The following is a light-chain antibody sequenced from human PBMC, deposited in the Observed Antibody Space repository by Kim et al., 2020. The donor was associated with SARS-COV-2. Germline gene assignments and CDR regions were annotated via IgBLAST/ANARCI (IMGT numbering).Light chain of an antibody. CDR1: QTVNTKS. CDR2: AAS. J-gene: IGKJ2*01. CDR3: QQYATSLKT. V-gene: IGKV3-20*01. Sequence: ENVLTQSPATLSLSPGERATLSCTASQTVNTKSLAWYQQRPGQTPRLLIYAASRRATGIPDRFSGSGSETDFTLTITRLEPEDFAVYYCQQYATSLKTFGQESNLVI.